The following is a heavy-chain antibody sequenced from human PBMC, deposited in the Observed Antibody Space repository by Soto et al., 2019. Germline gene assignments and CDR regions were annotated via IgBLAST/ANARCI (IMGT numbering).Heavy chain of an antibody. CDR1: GYTFTSYD. V-gene: IGHV1-8*01. CDR2: MNPNSGNT. CDR3: ARRGVEADGTLNDFDI. Sequence: ASVXVSFKASGYTFTSYDINWLRQATGQGLEWMGWMNPNSGNTGYAQKFQGRVTMNRKTSISTAYMELSSLRSEDKAVYYCARRGVEADGTLNDFDIWGQGTMVTV. D-gene: IGHD6-13*01. J-gene: IGHJ3*02.